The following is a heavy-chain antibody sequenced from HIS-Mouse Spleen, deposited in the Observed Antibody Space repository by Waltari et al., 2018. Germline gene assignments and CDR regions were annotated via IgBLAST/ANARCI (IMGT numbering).Heavy chain of an antibody. J-gene: IGHJ2*01. CDR2: IYYSGST. CDR3: ARTRGYWYFDL. CDR1: GGSISSSSYY. V-gene: IGHV4-39*01. Sequence: QLQLQESGPGLVKPSETLSLTCTVSGGSISSSSYYWGWIRQPPGKGLEWIGSIYYSGSTYYNPSLKRRVTISVDTSKNQFSLKLSSVTAADTAVYYCARTRGYWYFDLWGRGTLVTVSS. D-gene: IGHD3-10*01.